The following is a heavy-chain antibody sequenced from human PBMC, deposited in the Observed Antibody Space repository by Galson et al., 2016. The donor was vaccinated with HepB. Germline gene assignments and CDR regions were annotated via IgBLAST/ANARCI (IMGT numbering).Heavy chain of an antibody. J-gene: IGHJ4*02. CDR1: GFTFDSYA. Sequence: SLRLSCAASGFTFDSYAMHWVRQAPGKGLEWVAMISHDGTIKDYAGSVKGRFTISRDNSQNMLFLQMNSLRGEDTAVYYCARDRVTIFGVVSYYFDYWGQGTQVTVSS. CDR2: ISHDGTIK. D-gene: IGHD3-3*01. V-gene: IGHV3-30*04. CDR3: ARDRVTIFGVVSYYFDY.